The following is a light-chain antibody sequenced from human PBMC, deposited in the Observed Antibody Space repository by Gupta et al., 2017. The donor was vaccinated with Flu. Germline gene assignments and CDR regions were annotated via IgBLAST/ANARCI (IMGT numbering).Light chain of an antibody. CDR2: RAS. Sequence: DIQVTPSPPTLPASVGDRVTITCRASQSISSWVAWYQQKPREAPKLLIYRASTLQSGVPSRFSGSGSGTEFTLTISSLQPEDFASYYCQIYNTCSYTFGQGTKLDIK. J-gene: IGKJ2*01. V-gene: IGKV1-5*03. CDR1: QSISSW. CDR3: QIYNTCSYT.